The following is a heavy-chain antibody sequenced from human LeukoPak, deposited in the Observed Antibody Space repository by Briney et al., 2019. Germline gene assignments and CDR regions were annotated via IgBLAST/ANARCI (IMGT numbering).Heavy chain of an antibody. CDR3: ARDSDTAMVGGNWFDP. J-gene: IGHJ5*02. CDR1: GDSISSHY. Sequence: SETLSLTCTVSGDSISSHYWSWIRQPPGKGLEWIGYIYYSGSTNYNPSLKSRVTISVDTSKNQFSLKLSSVTAADTAVYYCARDSDTAMVGGNWFDPWGQGTLVTVSS. CDR2: IYYSGST. V-gene: IGHV4-59*11. D-gene: IGHD5-18*01.